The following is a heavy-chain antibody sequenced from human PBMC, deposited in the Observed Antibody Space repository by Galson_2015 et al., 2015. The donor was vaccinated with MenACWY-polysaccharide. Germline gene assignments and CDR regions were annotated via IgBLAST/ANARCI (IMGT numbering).Heavy chain of an antibody. CDR1: GFPFTNYA. J-gene: IGHJ5*02. Sequence: LRLFCAASGFPFTNYAMNWVRQAPGKGLEWVSSIGGSGTTYYADSVKGRFTISRDNSKNMVYLQMNSLRAEDTAIYYCAKANSGGICTSGWSCWFDPWGQGSLVIVSS. CDR2: IGGSGTT. V-gene: IGHV3-23*01. CDR3: AKANSGGICTSGWSCWFDP. D-gene: IGHD2-15*01.